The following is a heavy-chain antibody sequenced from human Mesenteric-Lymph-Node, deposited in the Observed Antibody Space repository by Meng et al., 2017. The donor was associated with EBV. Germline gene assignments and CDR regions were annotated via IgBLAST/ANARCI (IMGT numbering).Heavy chain of an antibody. CDR2: IYYSGST. J-gene: IGHJ4*02. Sequence: QVQMPESGPGLVKPSPTLSLTCAVAGGSISSGGYYWSWIRQPPGKGLEWIGYIYYSGSTYYNPSLKSRVTISVDTSKNQFSLKLSSVTAADTAVYYCARGSRDGYNLDYWGQGTLVTVSS. V-gene: IGHV4-30-4*01. CDR1: GGSISSGGYY. D-gene: IGHD5-24*01. CDR3: ARGSRDGYNLDY.